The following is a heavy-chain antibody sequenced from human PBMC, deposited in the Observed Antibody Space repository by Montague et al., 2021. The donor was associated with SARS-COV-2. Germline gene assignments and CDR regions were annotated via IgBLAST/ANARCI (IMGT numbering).Heavy chain of an antibody. CDR2: IYHSGTT. Sequence: SETLSLTCTVSGFSIGSGDYWGWIRQPPGKGLEWIGSIYHSGTTYYNPXXQSRLTMSIGTSTNQFSLRLTSVTAADTAVFFCVREKAGGLRNAFDIWGQGTTVTVSS. CDR1: GFSIGSGDY. J-gene: IGHJ3*02. CDR3: VREKAGGLRNAFDI. V-gene: IGHV4-38-2*02.